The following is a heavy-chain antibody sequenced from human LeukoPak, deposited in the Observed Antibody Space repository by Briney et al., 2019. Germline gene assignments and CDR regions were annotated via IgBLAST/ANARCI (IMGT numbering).Heavy chain of an antibody. V-gene: IGHV4-59*08. J-gene: IGHJ5*02. CDR3: ARHVAYGMNWFDP. Sequence: PSETLSLTCTVSGGSISSNYGSWIRQPAGEGLEGIGYIYYSGSSTYKPSPTSRVTISIATSKNHISLKLRSVTAADTAVYYCARHVAYGMNWFDPWGQGTLVTVSS. D-gene: IGHD3-10*01. CDR1: GGSISSNY. CDR2: IYYSGSS.